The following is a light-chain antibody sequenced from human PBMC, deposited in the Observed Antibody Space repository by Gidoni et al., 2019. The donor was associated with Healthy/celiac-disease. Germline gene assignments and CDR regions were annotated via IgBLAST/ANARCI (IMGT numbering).Light chain of an antibody. V-gene: IGKV1-5*03. J-gene: IGKJ1*01. CDR2: KAS. CDR3: QQYNR. CDR1: QSISSW. Sequence: DIQMTQSPSTLSASVGDRVTITCRASQSISSWLAWYQQKPGKAPKLLIYKASSFESGVPSRFSGSGSGTEFTLTISSLQPDDFATYYCQQYNRFGQGTKVEIK.